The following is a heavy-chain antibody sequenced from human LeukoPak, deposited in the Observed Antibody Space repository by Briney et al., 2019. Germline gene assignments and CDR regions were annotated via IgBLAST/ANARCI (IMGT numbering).Heavy chain of an antibody. Sequence: GGSLRLSCVASGITLITYWMCWVRQAPGKGLEWVANIKQDGSEKYYVDSVKGRFTISRDNAKNSVYLQMNSLGAEDTAVYYCARTRPGTGALDVWGQGTMVTVSS. CDR1: GITLITYW. CDR2: IKQDGSEK. V-gene: IGHV3-7*01. D-gene: IGHD1/OR15-1a*01. J-gene: IGHJ3*01. CDR3: ARTRPGTGALDV.